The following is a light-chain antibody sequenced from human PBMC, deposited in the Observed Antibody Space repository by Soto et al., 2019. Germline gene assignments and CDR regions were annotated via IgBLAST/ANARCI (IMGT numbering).Light chain of an antibody. Sequence: DIQMTQSPSTLSASVGDRVTITCRASQSISSWLAWYQQKPGKAPKLLIYKASSLESGVPSRFRGSGSGTEFPLTISSLQPDNFATYYCQQYNSYRTFGQGTKVEIK. CDR3: QQYNSYRT. CDR2: KAS. V-gene: IGKV1-5*03. J-gene: IGKJ1*01. CDR1: QSISSW.